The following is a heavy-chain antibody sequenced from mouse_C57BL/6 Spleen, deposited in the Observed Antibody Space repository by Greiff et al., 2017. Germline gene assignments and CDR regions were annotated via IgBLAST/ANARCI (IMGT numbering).Heavy chain of an antibody. J-gene: IGHJ4*01. V-gene: IGHV1-15*01. Sequence: QVQLQQSGAELVRPGASVTLSCKASGYTFTDYEMHWVKQTPVHGLEWIGAIDPETGGTAYNQKFKGKAILTADKSSSTAYMELRSLTSEDSAVYYCTRRGYSRGDYYAMDYWGQGTSVTVSS. CDR1: GYTFTDYE. CDR2: IDPETGGT. CDR3: TRRGYSRGDYYAMDY. D-gene: IGHD2-5*01.